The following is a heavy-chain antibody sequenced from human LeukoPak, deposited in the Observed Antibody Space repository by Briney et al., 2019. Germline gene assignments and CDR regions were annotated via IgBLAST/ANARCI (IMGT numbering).Heavy chain of an antibody. D-gene: IGHD3-9*01. Sequence: NPSETLSLTCTVSGGSISSYYWSWIRQPAGKGLEWIGRIYTSGSTNYNPSLKSRVTMSVDTSKNQFSLKLSSVTAADTAVYYCAGGVLRYFDWLSRYYYYGMDVWGQGTTVTVSS. CDR3: AGGVLRYFDWLSRYYYYGMDV. CDR2: IYTSGST. CDR1: GGSISSYY. V-gene: IGHV4-4*07. J-gene: IGHJ6*02.